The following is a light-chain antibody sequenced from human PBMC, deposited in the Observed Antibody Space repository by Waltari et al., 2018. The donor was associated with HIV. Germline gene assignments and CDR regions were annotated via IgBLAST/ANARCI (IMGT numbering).Light chain of an antibody. CDR3: QQRSNWPPIS. CDR1: QSVVSY. V-gene: IGKV3-11*01. Sequence: EIVLTQSPATLSLSPGERATLSCRASQSVVSYLAWYQQKPGQAPRLLIYDASNRATGIPARFSGSGSGSDFTLTISSLEPEDFAVYYCQQRSNWPPISFGQGTRLDIK. J-gene: IGKJ5*01. CDR2: DAS.